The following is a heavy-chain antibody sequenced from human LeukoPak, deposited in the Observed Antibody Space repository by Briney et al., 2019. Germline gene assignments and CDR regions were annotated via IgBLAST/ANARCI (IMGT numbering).Heavy chain of an antibody. Sequence: SETLSLTCTVSGGSISSYYWSWIRQPPGKGLEWIGYIYTSGSTNYNPSLKSRVTISVDTSKNQFSLKLSSVTAADTAVYYCARGSYDSSGYYYLIRQHFDYWGQGTLVTVSS. V-gene: IGHV4-4*09. J-gene: IGHJ4*02. D-gene: IGHD3-22*01. CDR3: ARGSYDSSGYYYLIRQHFDY. CDR2: IYTSGST. CDR1: GGSISSYY.